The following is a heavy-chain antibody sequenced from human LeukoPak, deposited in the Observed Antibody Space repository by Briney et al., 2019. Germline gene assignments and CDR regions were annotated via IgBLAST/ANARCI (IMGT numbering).Heavy chain of an antibody. V-gene: IGHV4-31*03. CDR3: ARETRVSTDY. J-gene: IGHJ4*02. D-gene: IGHD3-16*02. CDR2: IYYSGST. Sequence: SETLSLTCTVSGGSISSGGYSWSWIRQHPGKGLEWIGYIYYSGSTYYNPSLKSRVTISVDTSKNQFSLKLSSVTAADTAVYCCARETRVSTDYWGQGTLVTVSS. CDR1: GGSISSGGYS.